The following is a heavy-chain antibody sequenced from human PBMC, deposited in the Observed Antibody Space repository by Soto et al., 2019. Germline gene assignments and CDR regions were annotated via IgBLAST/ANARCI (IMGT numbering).Heavy chain of an antibody. J-gene: IGHJ4*02. CDR3: ARGRRDSSGYILLWFDY. D-gene: IGHD3-22*01. Sequence: PSETLSLTCTVSGGSVSSGSYYWSWIRQPPGKGLEWIGYIYYSGSTNYNPSLKSRVTISVDTSKNQFSLKLSSVTAADMAVYYCARGRRDSSGYILLWFDYWGQGTLVTVSS. CDR2: IYYSGST. CDR1: GGSVSSGSYY. V-gene: IGHV4-61*01.